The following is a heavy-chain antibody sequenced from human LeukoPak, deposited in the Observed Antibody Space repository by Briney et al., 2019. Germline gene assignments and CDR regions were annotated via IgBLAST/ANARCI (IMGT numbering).Heavy chain of an antibody. V-gene: IGHV4-59*01. J-gene: IGHJ4*02. D-gene: IGHD2-8*02. CDR1: GGSMNNYY. CDR3: ARVVSGGHFNY. CDR2: IYYSGST. Sequence: SETRSLTCTVSGGSMNNYYWTWIRQPPGKALEWIGAIYYSGSTDYNPSLKSRVTLSVDTSNNQFSLNLNSVTAADTAVYYCARVVSGGHFNYWGQGTLVTVSS.